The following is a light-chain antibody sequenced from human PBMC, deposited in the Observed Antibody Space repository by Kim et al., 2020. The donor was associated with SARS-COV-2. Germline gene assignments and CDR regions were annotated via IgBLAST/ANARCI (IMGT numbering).Light chain of an antibody. V-gene: IGKV1-33*01. Sequence: ASVGDRVTITCQASQDITNYLNWYQQKPGKAPKLLNYHSSNLEPGVPARFSGSGSETHFTFTISSLQPEDIATYYCQQYDNIPLTFGGGTKVDIK. CDR1: QDITNY. J-gene: IGKJ4*01. CDR2: HSS. CDR3: QQYDNIPLT.